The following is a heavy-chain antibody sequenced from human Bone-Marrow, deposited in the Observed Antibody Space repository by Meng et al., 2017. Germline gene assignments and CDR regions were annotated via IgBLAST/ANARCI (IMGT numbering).Heavy chain of an antibody. D-gene: IGHD6-13*01. CDR2: IYPGDSDT. J-gene: IGHJ6*02. CDR3: ASHSSSEYYCYYGTDV. V-gene: IGHV5-51*01. Sequence: KVSCKGSGYSFTSYWIGWVRQMPGKGLEWMGIIYPGDSDTRYSPSFQGQVTISADKSISTAYLQWSSLKASDTAMYYCASHSSSEYYCYYGTDVWGQGTTVTVSS. CDR1: GYSFTSYW.